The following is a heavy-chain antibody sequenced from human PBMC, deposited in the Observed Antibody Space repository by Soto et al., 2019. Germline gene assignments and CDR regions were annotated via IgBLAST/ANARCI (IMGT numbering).Heavy chain of an antibody. CDR1: GGSFSGYY. CDR2: INHSGST. CDR3: ARSYYYDSSGGSDAFDI. D-gene: IGHD3-22*01. Sequence: PSETLSLTCAVYGGSFSGYYWSWIRQPPGKGLEWIGEINHSGSTNYNPSLKSRVTISVDTSKNQFSLKLSSVTAADTAVYYCARSYYYDSSGGSDAFDIWGQGTMVTVSS. V-gene: IGHV4-34*01. J-gene: IGHJ3*02.